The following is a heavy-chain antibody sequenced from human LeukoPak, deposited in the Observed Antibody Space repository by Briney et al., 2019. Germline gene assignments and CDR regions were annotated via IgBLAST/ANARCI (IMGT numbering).Heavy chain of an antibody. D-gene: IGHD6-13*01. V-gene: IGHV6-1*01. CDR2: TYYRSKWYH. Sequence: SQTLSLTCAISRDSVSSNSAAWNWIRQSPSRGVEWLGRTYYRSKWYHDYAVSMKSRVTIDPDTSKNQFPLHLNSVTPEDTAVYYCAGAGKYTSTWTFDCWGQGTLVTVSS. CDR3: AGAGKYTSTWTFDC. CDR1: RDSVSSNSAA. J-gene: IGHJ4*02.